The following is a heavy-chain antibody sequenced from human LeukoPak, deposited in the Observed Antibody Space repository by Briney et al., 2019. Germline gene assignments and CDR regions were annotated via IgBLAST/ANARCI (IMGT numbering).Heavy chain of an antibody. CDR2: ISSSSSTI. Sequence: PGGSLRLSCAASGFTFSSYSMNWVRQAPGKGLEWVSYISSSSSTIYYADSVKGRFTISRDNAKNSLYLQMNSLRAEDTAVYYCARGVPVDYGDSNWFDPWGQGTLVTVSS. V-gene: IGHV3-48*04. CDR1: GFTFSSYS. J-gene: IGHJ5*02. CDR3: ARGVPVDYGDSNWFDP. D-gene: IGHD4-17*01.